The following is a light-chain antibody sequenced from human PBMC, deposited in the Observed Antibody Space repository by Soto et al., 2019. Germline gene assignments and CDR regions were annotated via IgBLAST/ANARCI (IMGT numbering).Light chain of an antibody. V-gene: IGKV4-1*01. CDR3: QQYERTPPT. Sequence: DIVMTQSPDSLAVSLGERATINCKSSQSVLYSSNNKNYLAWYQQRPGQPPKLLIYWASTRESGVPDRVSGSGSVTDVSLTITILQAEDVAVYYCQQYERTPPTFGQGTKLEIK. CDR1: QSVLYSSNNKNY. J-gene: IGKJ2*01. CDR2: WAS.